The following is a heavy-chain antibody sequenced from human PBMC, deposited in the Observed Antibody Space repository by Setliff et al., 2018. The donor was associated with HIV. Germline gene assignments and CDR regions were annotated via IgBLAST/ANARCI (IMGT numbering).Heavy chain of an antibody. CDR3: AREGFGNTGDLCMAVLDY. V-gene: IGHV1-2*02. D-gene: IGHD2-8*01. Sequence: GASVKVSCKASGYTFTGHDIHWVRQAPGQGLEGMGWINSNSGGTTAAQRFQDRVTMTRVTSISTAYMELSRLTSDDTALYYCAREGFGNTGDLCMAVLDYWGQGTLVTVSS. CDR2: INSNSGGT. J-gene: IGHJ4*02. CDR1: GYTFTGHD.